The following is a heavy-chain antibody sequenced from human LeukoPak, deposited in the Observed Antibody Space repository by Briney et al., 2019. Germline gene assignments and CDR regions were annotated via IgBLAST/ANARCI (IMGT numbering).Heavy chain of an antibody. CDR2: ISSSGSTI. CDR3: ARVFLLGWLDP. D-gene: IGHD2-21*01. J-gene: IGHJ5*02. V-gene: IGHV3-11*01. Sequence: GGSLRLSCAASGFTFSDYYMSWIRQAPGKGLEWVSYISSSGSTIYYADPVKGRFTISRDNAKNPLYLQMNSLRAEDTAVYYCARVFLLGWLDPWGQGTLVTVSS. CDR1: GFTFSDYY.